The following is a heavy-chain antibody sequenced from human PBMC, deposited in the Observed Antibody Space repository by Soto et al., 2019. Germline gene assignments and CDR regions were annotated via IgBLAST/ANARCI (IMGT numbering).Heavy chain of an antibody. V-gene: IGHV1-3*01. D-gene: IGHD2-21*01. CDR1: GYTFTTYT. CDR3: ARSEINYSRFDS. J-gene: IGHJ4*02. CDR2: INAGNGNT. Sequence: ASVKVSCKASGYTFTTYTIHWVRQAPGQRLEWIGRINAGNGNTKYSQKFQGRVTITRDTSASTAYMELSSLRSEDTAIYYCARSEINYSRFDSWGQGTLVTVPQ.